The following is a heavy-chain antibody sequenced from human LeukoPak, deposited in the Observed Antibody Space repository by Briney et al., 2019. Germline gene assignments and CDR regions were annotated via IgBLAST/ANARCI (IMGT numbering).Heavy chain of an antibody. D-gene: IGHD2-2*02. Sequence: GGSLRLSCAASGFTFSSYSMNWVRQAPGKGLEWVSSISSSSSYIYYADSVKGRFTISRDNAKNSLYLQMNSLRSEDTAVYYCARHCSSTSCYMGYWGQGTLVTVSS. CDR2: ISSSSSYI. V-gene: IGHV3-21*04. CDR3: ARHCSSTSCYMGY. CDR1: GFTFSSYS. J-gene: IGHJ4*02.